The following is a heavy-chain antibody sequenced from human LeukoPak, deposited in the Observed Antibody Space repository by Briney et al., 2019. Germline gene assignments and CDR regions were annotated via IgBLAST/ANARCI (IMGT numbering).Heavy chain of an antibody. V-gene: IGHV1-69*05. CDR3: ARDSHTAVVQWYFDY. D-gene: IGHD5-18*01. CDR2: IIPIFGTA. J-gene: IGHJ4*02. CDR1: GGTFSSYA. Sequence: ASVKVSCKASGGTFSSYAISWVRQAPGQGLEWMGRIIPIFGTANYAQKFQGRVTITTDESTSTAYMELSSLRSEDTAVYYCARDSHTAVVQWYFDYWGQGTLVTVSS.